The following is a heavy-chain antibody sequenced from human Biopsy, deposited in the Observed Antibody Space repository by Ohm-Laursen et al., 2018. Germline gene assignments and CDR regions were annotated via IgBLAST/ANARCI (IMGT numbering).Heavy chain of an antibody. CDR1: GFTFSSSW. D-gene: IGHD5-18*01. Sequence: SLRLSCAAFGFTFSSSWMHWVRQAPGKGLEWVSRFNSDGTDTTYADSVKGRFTISRDNAKNTLYLQMNSLRVEDTAVYYCAKAGRGYIDYWGQGTRVSVSS. CDR2: FNSDGTDT. CDR3: AKAGRGYIDY. J-gene: IGHJ4*02. V-gene: IGHV3-74*01.